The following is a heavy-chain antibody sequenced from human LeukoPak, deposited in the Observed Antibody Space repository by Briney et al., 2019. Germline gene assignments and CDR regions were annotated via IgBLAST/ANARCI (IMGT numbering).Heavy chain of an antibody. CDR2: IYPGDSDT. CDR3: ARSGAVAGSYYYYGMDV. J-gene: IGHJ6*02. V-gene: IGHV5-51*01. D-gene: IGHD6-19*01. CDR1: GYSFTSYW. Sequence: GESLKISFKGSGYSFTSYWIGWVRPMPGKGLEWMGIIYPGDSDTRYSPSFQGQVNISADKSISTAYLQWSSLKASDTAMYYCARSGAVAGSYYYYGMDVWGQGTTVTVSS.